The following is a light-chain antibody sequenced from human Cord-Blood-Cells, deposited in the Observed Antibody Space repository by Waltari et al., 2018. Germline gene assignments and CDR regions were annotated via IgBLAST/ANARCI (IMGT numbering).Light chain of an antibody. CDR3: NSRDSSGNHLV. Sequence: SSELTQDPAVSVALGQTVRITCQGDRLRRSYASWYQQKPGQAPVLVIYGKNNRPSGIPDRFSGSSSGNTASLTITGAQAEDEADYYCNSRDSSGNHLVFGTGTKVTVL. CDR2: GKN. V-gene: IGLV3-19*01. J-gene: IGLJ1*01. CDR1: RLRRSY.